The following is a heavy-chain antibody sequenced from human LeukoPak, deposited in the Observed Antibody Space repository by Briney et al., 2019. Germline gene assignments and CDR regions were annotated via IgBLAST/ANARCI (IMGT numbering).Heavy chain of an antibody. Sequence: GGSLRLSCAASGFTFSSYAMIWVRQPPAKGLEEVLAISGNGGSTYYADSVKRRFTISRDDSKNTLYLQMNSLRAEDTAVYYCAKEGDCDNSSGYFLFDYWGQGTLVTVSS. J-gene: IGHJ4*02. D-gene: IGHD3-22*01. CDR3: AKEGDCDNSSGYFLFDY. CDR1: GFTFSSYA. V-gene: IGHV3-23*01. CDR2: ISGNGGST.